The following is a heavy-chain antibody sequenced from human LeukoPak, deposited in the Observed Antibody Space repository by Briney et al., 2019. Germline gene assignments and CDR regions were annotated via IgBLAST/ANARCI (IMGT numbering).Heavy chain of an antibody. CDR1: GGSISSSSYY. D-gene: IGHD3-22*01. CDR3: ARHYYDNYYSDY. Sequence: SETLSLTCTVSGGSISSSSYYWGWISQPPGKGLEWIGSIYYSGSTYYNPSLKSRVTISVDTSKNQFSLKLSSVTAADTAVYYCARHYYDNYYSDYWGQGTLVTVSS. CDR2: IYYSGST. J-gene: IGHJ4*02. V-gene: IGHV4-39*01.